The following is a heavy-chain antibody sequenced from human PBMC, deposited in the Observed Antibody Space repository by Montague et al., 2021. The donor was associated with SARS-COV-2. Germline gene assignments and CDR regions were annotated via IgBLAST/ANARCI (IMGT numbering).Heavy chain of an antibody. CDR2: INHSGST. CDR3: ARSKPVSSFYYYYGMDV. J-gene: IGHJ6*01. CDR1: GGPFSGYY. V-gene: IGHV4-34*01. Sequence: SETRSLTCAVYGGPFSGYYWSWIRQPPGKGLEWIGEINHSGSTNYNPSLKSRVTISVDTSKNQFSLKLSSVSAADTAVYYCARSKPVSSFYYYYGMDVWGQGTTVTVSS. D-gene: IGHD1-14*01.